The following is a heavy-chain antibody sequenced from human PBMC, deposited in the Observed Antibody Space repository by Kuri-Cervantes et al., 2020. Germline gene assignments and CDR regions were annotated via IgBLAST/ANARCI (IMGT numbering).Heavy chain of an antibody. CDR1: GLTFSGSA. CDR3: TTWTSGFDY. CDR2: IRSKANSYAT. V-gene: IGHV3-73*01. D-gene: IGHD2-2*01. Sequence: GGSLRLSCAASGLTFSGSAIHWVRQASGKGLEWVGRIRSKANSYATAYAASVKGRFSISRDDSKNTAYLQMNSLKTEDTAIYYRTTWTSGFDYWGQGTLVTVSS. J-gene: IGHJ4*02.